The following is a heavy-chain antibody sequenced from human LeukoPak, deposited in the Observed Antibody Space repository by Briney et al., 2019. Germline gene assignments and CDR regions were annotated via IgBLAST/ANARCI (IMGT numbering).Heavy chain of an antibody. CDR1: EYNFTTYW. J-gene: IGHJ5*02. V-gene: IGHV5-51*01. Sequence: GESLKISGKGSEYNFTTYWIAWVRQMPGKGLEWMGIIYPSDSNTRYSPSFQGQVTISDDKSITTAYLQWSSLKASDTAMYYCARHGFYGDYVAANSFDPLGQGTHVAVSP. CDR3: ARHGFYGDYVAANSFDP. D-gene: IGHD4-17*01. CDR2: IYPSDSNT.